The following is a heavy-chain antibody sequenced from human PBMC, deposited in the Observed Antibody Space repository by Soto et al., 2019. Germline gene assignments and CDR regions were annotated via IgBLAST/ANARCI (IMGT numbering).Heavy chain of an antibody. D-gene: IGHD2-2*01. J-gene: IGHJ4*02. V-gene: IGHV1-2*04. Sequence: ASVKVSCKASGYTFTGYYMHWVRQAPGQGLEWMGWINPNSGGTNYAQKFQGWVTMTRDTSISTAYMELSRLRSDDTAVYYCARGGPCSPLNIVVVPAATPIDYWGQGTLVTVSS. CDR1: GYTFTGYY. CDR2: INPNSGGT. CDR3: ARGGPCSPLNIVVVPAATPIDY.